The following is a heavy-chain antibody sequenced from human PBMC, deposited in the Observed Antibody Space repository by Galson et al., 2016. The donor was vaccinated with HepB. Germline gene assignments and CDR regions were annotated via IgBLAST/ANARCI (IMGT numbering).Heavy chain of an antibody. D-gene: IGHD3-22*01. Sequence: SETLSLACTVSGGSIKSHYWSWIRQPPGKGLEWIGYIYHSGRTNSNPSLKSRVTISIDTSKNQFSLKLNSVTAADTAAYYCARDSYFDSSGYFYDVFDFWGQGVLVRVSS. V-gene: IGHV4-59*11. CDR2: IYHSGRT. CDR3: ARDSYFDSSGYFYDVFDF. CDR1: GGSIKSHY. J-gene: IGHJ4*02.